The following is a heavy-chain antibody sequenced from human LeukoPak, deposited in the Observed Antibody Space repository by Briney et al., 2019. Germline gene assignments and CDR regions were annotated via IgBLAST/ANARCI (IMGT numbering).Heavy chain of an antibody. CDR2: ISGSGGST. CDR1: GFTFSSYA. V-gene: IGHV3-23*01. Sequence: GGSLRLSCAASGFTFSSYAMSWVRQAPGKGLEWVSAISGSGGSTYYADSVKGRFTISRDNSKNTLYLQMNSLRAEDTAVYYCARASAMVTIFDRWGQGTLVTVSS. D-gene: IGHD5-18*01. CDR3: ARASAMVTIFDR. J-gene: IGHJ4*02.